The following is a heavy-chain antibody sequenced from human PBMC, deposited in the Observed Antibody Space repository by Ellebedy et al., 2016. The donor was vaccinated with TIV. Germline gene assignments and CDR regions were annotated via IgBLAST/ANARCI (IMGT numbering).Heavy chain of an antibody. D-gene: IGHD2-8*01. CDR3: ARLMEVATVVFYYGMDV. CDR1: GFTFSPYA. V-gene: IGHV3-30*09. Sequence: GGSLRLSXAASGFTFSPYAMHWVRQAPGKGLEWVTVISYNGRSNYYAHSVQGRFAISRDNSRNSLFLQMNSLRGEDTAVYYCARLMEVATVVFYYGMDVWGQGPTVTVSS. J-gene: IGHJ6*02. CDR2: ISYNGRSN.